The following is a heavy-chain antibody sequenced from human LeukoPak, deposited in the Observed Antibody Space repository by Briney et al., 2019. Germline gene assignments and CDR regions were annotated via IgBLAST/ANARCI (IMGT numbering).Heavy chain of an antibody. CDR3: AGDGPFYYDSSGGDLT. D-gene: IGHD3-22*01. J-gene: IGHJ3*01. CDR2: ITPISGRT. V-gene: IGHV1-69*05. Sequence: RASVKVSCKASGGTFSGYAFSWVRQAPGQGLEWMGRITPISGRTNYARKFQGRISVTTDESTSTAYMELSSLRSEDTAVYYCAGDGPFYYDSSGGDLTWGQGTMVTVSS. CDR1: GGTFSGYA.